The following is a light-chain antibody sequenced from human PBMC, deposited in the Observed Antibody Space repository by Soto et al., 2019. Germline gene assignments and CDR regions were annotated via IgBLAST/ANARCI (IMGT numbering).Light chain of an antibody. CDR1: QSVSSRY. J-gene: IGKJ1*01. CDR2: GAS. Sequence: EIVLTQSPGTLSLSPGERATLSCRASQSVSSRYLAWYQQKPGQAPRLLIYGASSRATGIPDRFSGSGSGTDFTLTITSLQSEDFALYYCQQYHNLWTFGQGTEVEIK. V-gene: IGKV3-20*01. CDR3: QQYHNLWT.